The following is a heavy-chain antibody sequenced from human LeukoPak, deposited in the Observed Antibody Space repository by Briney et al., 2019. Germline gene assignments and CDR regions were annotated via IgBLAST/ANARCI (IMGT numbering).Heavy chain of an antibody. Sequence: ASVNVSCKASGYTFTGYYMHWVRQAPGQGLEWMGWINPNSGGTNYAQKFQGRVTMTRDTSISTAYMELSRLRSDDTAVYYCARRSGSYYGFDYWGQGTLVTVSS. CDR2: INPNSGGT. V-gene: IGHV1-2*02. D-gene: IGHD1-26*01. CDR3: ARRSGSYYGFDY. CDR1: GYTFTGYY. J-gene: IGHJ4*02.